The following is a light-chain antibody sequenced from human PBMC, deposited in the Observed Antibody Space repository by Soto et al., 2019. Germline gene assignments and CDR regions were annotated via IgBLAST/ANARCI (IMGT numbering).Light chain of an antibody. CDR1: QSVSSN. CDR2: GAS. CDR3: QQYNNWPPCT. J-gene: IGKJ1*01. V-gene: IGKV3-15*01. Sequence: EIVMTQSPATLSVSPGERATISCRASQSVSSNLAWYQQKPGQAPRLLIYGASTRATGIPARFSGSGSGTEFTLTISSLQSEDFAVYYCQQYNNWPPCTFGQGTKVEIK.